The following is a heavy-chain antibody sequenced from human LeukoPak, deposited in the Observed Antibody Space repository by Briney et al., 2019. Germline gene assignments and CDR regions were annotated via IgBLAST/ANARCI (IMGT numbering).Heavy chain of an antibody. CDR3: AKQDYSNYVGPFDY. J-gene: IGHJ4*02. Sequence: RSSETLSLTCTVSGGSISSSSYYWGWIRQPPGKGLEWIGSIYYSGSTYYNPSLKSRVTISVDTSKNQFSLKLSSVTAADTAVYYCAKQDYSNYVGPFDYWGQGALVSVSS. V-gene: IGHV4-39*07. CDR1: GGSISSSSYY. CDR2: IYYSGST. D-gene: IGHD4-11*01.